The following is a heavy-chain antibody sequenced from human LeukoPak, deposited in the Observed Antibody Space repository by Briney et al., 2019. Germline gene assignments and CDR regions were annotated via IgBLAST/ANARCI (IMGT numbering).Heavy chain of an antibody. V-gene: IGHV4-34*01. J-gene: IGHJ5*02. D-gene: IGHD3-10*01. CDR1: GGSFSGYY. Sequence: SETLSLTCAVYGGSFSGYYWSWIRQPPGKGLEWIGEINHSGSTNYNPSLKSRVTISVDTSKNQLSLKLSSVTAADTAVYYCAREAGYYYGSGSSPRNRNKNWFDPWGQGTLVIVSS. CDR3: AREAGYYYGSGSSPRNRNKNWFDP. CDR2: INHSGST.